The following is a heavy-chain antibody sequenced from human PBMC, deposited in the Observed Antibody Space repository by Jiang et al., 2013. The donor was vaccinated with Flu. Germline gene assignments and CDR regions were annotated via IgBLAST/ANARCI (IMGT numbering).Heavy chain of an antibody. CDR1: GDSVSSKSGA. D-gene: IGHD2-15*01. J-gene: IGHJ2*01. V-gene: IGHV6-1*01. Sequence: SQTLSLTCAISGDSVSSKSGAWDWIRQSPSRGLEWLGRAYYRSEWFHDYAKSLKGRITINSDTSKNQFSLQLNSVTPEDTAMYYCARSRSGPSGAYFVLWGRGALVTVSS. CDR3: ARSRSGPSGAYFVL. CDR2: AYYRSEWFH.